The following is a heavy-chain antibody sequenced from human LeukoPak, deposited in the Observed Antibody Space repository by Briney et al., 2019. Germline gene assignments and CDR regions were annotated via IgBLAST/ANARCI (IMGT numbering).Heavy chain of an antibody. CDR2: IYYSGST. CDR1: GGSISSSSYY. D-gene: IGHD3-3*01. V-gene: IGHV4-39*07. J-gene: IGHJ4*02. Sequence: SETLSLTCTVSGGSISSSSYYWGWIRQPPGKGLEWINSIYYSGSTYYNPSLKSRVTISVDTSKNQFSLKLSSVTAADTAVYYCARARRGRITIFGVVPGPIDYWGQGTLVTVSS. CDR3: ARARRGRITIFGVVPGPIDY.